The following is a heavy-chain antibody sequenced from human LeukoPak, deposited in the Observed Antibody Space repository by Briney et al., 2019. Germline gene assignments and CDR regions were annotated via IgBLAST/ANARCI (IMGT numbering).Heavy chain of an antibody. J-gene: IGHJ4*02. Sequence: GGSLRLSCAASGFTVSSNYMSWVRQAPGKGLEWVSVIYSGGSTYYADSVKGRFTISRDNSKNTLYLQMNSLRAEDTAVYYCAKAPYCSSTSCPHLYFDYWGQGTLVTVSS. D-gene: IGHD2-2*01. CDR2: IYSGGST. CDR1: GFTVSSNY. V-gene: IGHV3-53*01. CDR3: AKAPYCSSTSCPHLYFDY.